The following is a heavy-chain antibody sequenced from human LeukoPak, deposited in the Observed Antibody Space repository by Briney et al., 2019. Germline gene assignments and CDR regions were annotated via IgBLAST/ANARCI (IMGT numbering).Heavy chain of an antibody. V-gene: IGHV3-23*01. D-gene: IGHD5-12*01. CDR3: AKTGSGYEYYYYYMDV. CDR2: ISGSGGST. J-gene: IGHJ6*03. Sequence: GGSLRLSCAASGFTFSSYGMSWVRQAPGKGLEWVSAISGSGGSTYYADSVKGRFTISRDNSKNTLYLQMNSLRAEDTAVYYCAKTGSGYEYYYYYMDVWGKGTTVTISS. CDR1: GFTFSSYG.